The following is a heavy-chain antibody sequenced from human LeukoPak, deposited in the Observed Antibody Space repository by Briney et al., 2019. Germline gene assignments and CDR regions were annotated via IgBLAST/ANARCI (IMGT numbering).Heavy chain of an antibody. CDR1: GFTFSSYG. D-gene: IGHD6-19*01. CDR2: IWYDGSNK. Sequence: GGSLRLSCAASGFTFSSYGMHWVRQAPGKGLEWVAVIWYDGSNKYYADSVKGRFTISRDNSKNTLYLQMNSLRAEDTAVYYCARELEGSGWPSYYYYGMDVWGQGTTVTVSS. CDR3: ARELEGSGWPSYYYYGMDV. V-gene: IGHV3-33*08. J-gene: IGHJ6*02.